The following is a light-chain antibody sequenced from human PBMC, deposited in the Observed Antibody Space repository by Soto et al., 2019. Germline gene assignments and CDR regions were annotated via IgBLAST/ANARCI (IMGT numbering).Light chain of an antibody. CDR1: QSVSSKC. Sequence: EIVLTQSPGTLSLSPGERATLSCRAAQSVSSKCVNWYQKKPDQAPRLLIYGDFKRPTGTPKGLSGSGSGTFFTLTISSREPENLEVYYCQCFGFGKGTRLEIK. CDR2: GDF. CDR3: QCFG. J-gene: IGKJ5*01. V-gene: IGKV3-20*01.